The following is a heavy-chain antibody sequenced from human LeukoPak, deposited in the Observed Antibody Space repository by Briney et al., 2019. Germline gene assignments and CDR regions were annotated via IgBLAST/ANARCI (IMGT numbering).Heavy chain of an antibody. J-gene: IGHJ4*02. V-gene: IGHV3-23*01. Sequence: PGGSLRLSCAASGFTFSDYAMTCVRQAPGKGLEWVSAGIVSGASTYYADFVKGRFTISRDNSKNTPYLQMNSLRAEDPAVYYCATWGPGYNYGALEYWGQGSLVTVSS. CDR1: GFTFSDYA. CDR2: GIVSGAST. CDR3: ATWGPGYNYGALEY. D-gene: IGHD5-18*01.